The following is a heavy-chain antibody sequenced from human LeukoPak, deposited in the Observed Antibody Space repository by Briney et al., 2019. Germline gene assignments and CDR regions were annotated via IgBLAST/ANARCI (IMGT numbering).Heavy chain of an antibody. CDR2: ISAYNGNT. CDR3: AILHGSDPDAFDI. CDR1: GYTFTSYG. J-gene: IGHJ3*02. Sequence: ASVKVSCKASGYTFTSYGISWVRQAPGQGLEWMGWISAYNGNTNYAQKLQGRVTMTTDTSTSTAYMELRSLRSEDTVVYYCAILHGSDPDAFDIWGQGTMVTVSS. D-gene: IGHD3-10*01. V-gene: IGHV1-18*01.